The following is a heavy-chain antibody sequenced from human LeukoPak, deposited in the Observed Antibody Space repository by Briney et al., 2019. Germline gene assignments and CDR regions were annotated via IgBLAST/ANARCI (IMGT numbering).Heavy chain of an antibody. CDR2: ISYDGSNK. J-gene: IGHJ3*02. D-gene: IGHD3-16*01. Sequence: QTGGSLRLSCAASGFTFSSSGMHWVRQAPGKGLEWVAVISYDGSNKYYADSVKGRFAFSRDNSKNTLYLQMNSLRAEDTAVYYCARAQLGAFDIWGQGTMVTVSS. V-gene: IGHV3-30*03. CDR3: ARAQLGAFDI. CDR1: GFTFSSSG.